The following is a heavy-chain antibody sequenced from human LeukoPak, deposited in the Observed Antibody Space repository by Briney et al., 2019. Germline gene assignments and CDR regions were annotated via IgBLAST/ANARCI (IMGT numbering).Heavy chain of an antibody. J-gene: IGHJ6*03. CDR1: GFTFSSYS. Sequence: GGSLRFSCAASGFTFSSYSMNWVRQAPGKGLEWVSYISSTSRTIYDADSVKGRFTISRDNAKNSLYLQMNSLRDEDTAVYYCARDPLRWLQNNYYYYYMDVWGKRTTVTVSS. CDR3: ARDPLRWLQNNYYYYYMDV. CDR2: ISSTSRTI. V-gene: IGHV3-48*02. D-gene: IGHD5-24*01.